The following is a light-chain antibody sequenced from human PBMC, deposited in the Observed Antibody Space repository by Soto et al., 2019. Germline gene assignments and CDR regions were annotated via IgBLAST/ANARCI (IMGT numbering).Light chain of an antibody. V-gene: IGLV2-8*01. CDR1: SSDVGAYNY. Sequence: QSALTQPPSASGSPGQSVTISCTGTSSDVGAYNYVSWYQQHPGKAPKLMIYEVSKRPSGVPDRFSGSKSGNTASLTVSGLQAEDEADYYCSSYSTTSSPHVLFGGGTKLTVL. CDR2: EVS. J-gene: IGLJ2*01. CDR3: SSYSTTSSPHVL.